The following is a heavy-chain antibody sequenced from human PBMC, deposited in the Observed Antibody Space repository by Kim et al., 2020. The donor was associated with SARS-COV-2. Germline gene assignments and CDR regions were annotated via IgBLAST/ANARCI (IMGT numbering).Heavy chain of an antibody. V-gene: IGHV3-23*01. Sequence: GGSLRLSCAVSGLTFSSYAMSWVRQAPGKGLEWVSGISGSGGSTYYADSVKGRFTTSRDNSKNTLYLQMNSLRAEDTALYYCAKRDDDSNFVYGYFDVWGRGTLVTVSS. D-gene: IGHD4-4*01. CDR3: AKRDDDSNFVYGYFDV. CDR2: ISGSGGST. J-gene: IGHJ2*01. CDR1: GLTFSSYA.